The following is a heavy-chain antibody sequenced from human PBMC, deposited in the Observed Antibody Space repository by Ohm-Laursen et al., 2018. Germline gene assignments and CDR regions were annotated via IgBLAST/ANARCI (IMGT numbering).Heavy chain of an antibody. J-gene: IGHJ4*02. CDR3: ARIRRYSSSWFYFDY. D-gene: IGHD6-13*01. V-gene: IGHV2-70*16. CDR1: GFSLSTSGMC. Sequence: PTQTLTLTRTFSGFSLSTSGMCVSWIRQPPGKALEWLARIDWDDDKFYSTSLKTRLTISKDTSKNQVVLTVTNMDPVDTATYYCARIRRYSSSWFYFDYWGQGTLVTVSS. CDR2: IDWDDDK.